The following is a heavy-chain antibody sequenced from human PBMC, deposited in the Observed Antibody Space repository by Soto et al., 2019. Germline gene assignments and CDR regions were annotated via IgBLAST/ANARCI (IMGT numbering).Heavy chain of an antibody. V-gene: IGHV4-30-4*01. CDR1: GGSISSGDYY. CDR3: ARDTVTIDYYYGMDV. Sequence: QVQLQESGPGLVKPSQTLSLTCTVSGGSISSGDYYWSWIRQPPGKGLEWIGYIYYSGSTYYNPSLQSRVTISVDTSENQFPLKLCSVTAADTAVYYCARDTVTIDYYYGMDVWGQGTTVTVSS. D-gene: IGHD4-17*01. J-gene: IGHJ6*02. CDR2: IYYSGST.